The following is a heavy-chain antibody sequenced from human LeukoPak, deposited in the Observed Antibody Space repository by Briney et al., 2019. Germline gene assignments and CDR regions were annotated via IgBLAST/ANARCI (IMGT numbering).Heavy chain of an antibody. J-gene: IGHJ4*02. CDR1: GFTFGGYG. D-gene: IGHD1-14*01. V-gene: IGHV3-33*01. CDR2: IAYDGSRA. Sequence: GRSLRLSCAGSGFTFGGYGMHWFRQTPGKGLEWVAVIAYDGSRAFYADSVKGRFTISRGNSKNTMSVQMDDLRAEDTAVYYCTRYNNDHFDYWGQGTLVTVSS. CDR3: TRYNNDHFDY.